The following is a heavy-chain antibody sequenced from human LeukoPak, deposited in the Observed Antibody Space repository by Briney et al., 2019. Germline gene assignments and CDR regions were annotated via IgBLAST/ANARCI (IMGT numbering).Heavy chain of an antibody. CDR1: GFTFSSYA. D-gene: IGHD3-22*01. CDR2: ISGSGGST. V-gene: IGHV3-23*01. CDR3: AKEVLRGYYFDSSGYSGDGY. J-gene: IGHJ4*02. Sequence: GGSLRLSCAASGFTFSSYAMSWVRQAPGKGLEWVSAISGSGGSTHYADSVKGRFTISRDNSKNTLYLQMNSLRAEDTAVYYCAKEVLRGYYFDSSGYSGDGYWGQGTLVTVSS.